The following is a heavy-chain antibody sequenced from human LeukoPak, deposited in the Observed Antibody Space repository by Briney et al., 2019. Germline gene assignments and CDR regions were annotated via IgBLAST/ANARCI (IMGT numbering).Heavy chain of an antibody. J-gene: IGHJ4*02. V-gene: IGHV1-69*04. Sequence: SVKVSCKASGGTFSSYAISWVRQAPGQGLEWMGRIIPILGIANYAQKFQGRVTITADKSTSTAYMELSSLRSEDTAVYYCAREPGGGHFDYWGQGTLVTVSS. CDR3: AREPGGGHFDY. D-gene: IGHD2-8*02. CDR1: GGTFSSYA. CDR2: IIPILGIA.